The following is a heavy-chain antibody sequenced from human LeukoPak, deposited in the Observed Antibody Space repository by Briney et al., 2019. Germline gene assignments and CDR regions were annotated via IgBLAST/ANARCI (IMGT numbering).Heavy chain of an antibody. Sequence: PGGSLRLSCAASGFTFSSYAMSWVRQAPGKGLQWVSAMSGSGGRTYYADSVKCRFTISRDNSKNTLYLQMNSLRAEDTAVYYCAKVARVLRFLEWFHDAFDVWGQGTMVTVFS. J-gene: IGHJ3*01. CDR3: AKVARVLRFLEWFHDAFDV. CDR1: GFTFSSYA. D-gene: IGHD3-3*01. V-gene: IGHV3-23*01. CDR2: MSGSGGRT.